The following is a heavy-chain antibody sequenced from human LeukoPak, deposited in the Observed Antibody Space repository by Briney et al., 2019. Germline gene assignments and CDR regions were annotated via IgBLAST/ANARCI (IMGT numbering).Heavy chain of an antibody. J-gene: IGHJ6*03. Sequence: GGSLRLSCAASGFTFSDYYMNWVRQAPGKGLEWLSSISSSSSAIYYANSVQGRFTISRDNAKNSLYLQMNTLRAEDAAVYYCARDSVVPAAQSYYYYYYMDVWGKGTTVTVSS. CDR2: ISSSSSAI. D-gene: IGHD2-2*01. V-gene: IGHV3-21*01. CDR1: GFTFSDYY. CDR3: ARDSVVPAAQSYYYYYYMDV.